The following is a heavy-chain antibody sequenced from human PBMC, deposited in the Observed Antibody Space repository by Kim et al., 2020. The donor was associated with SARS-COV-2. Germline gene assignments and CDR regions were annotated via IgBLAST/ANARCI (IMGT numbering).Heavy chain of an antibody. D-gene: IGHD3-22*01. CDR3: AKDHESSGWPTFDY. Sequence: ASADGRFTVSRDNARNTLYLQMDRLRAEDTALYYCAKDHESSGWPTFDYWGQGTQVTVSS. V-gene: IGHV3-33*06. J-gene: IGHJ4*02.